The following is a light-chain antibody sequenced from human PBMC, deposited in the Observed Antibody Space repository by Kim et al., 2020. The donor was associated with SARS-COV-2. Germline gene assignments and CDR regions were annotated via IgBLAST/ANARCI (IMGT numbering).Light chain of an antibody. CDR3: QQRNSWPPAVT. J-gene: IGKJ4*01. V-gene: IGKV3-11*01. CDR1: QNIDTY. CDR2: HAS. Sequence: PGERATLSCRASQNIDTYLAWYQQRPGQAPRLLVYHASNRATGVPDRFSGSGSGTDFTLTISSLEPEDFSIYYCQQRNSWPPAVTFGGGTKVDIK.